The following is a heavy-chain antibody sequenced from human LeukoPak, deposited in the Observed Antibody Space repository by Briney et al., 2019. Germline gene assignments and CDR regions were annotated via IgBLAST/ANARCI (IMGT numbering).Heavy chain of an antibody. V-gene: IGHV6-1*01. J-gene: IGHJ3*02. CDR2: TYYRSKWYN. D-gene: IGHD6-6*01. CDR1: GDSVSSNSAA. Sequence: SQTLSLTCAISGDSVSSNSAAWNWIRQSPSRGLEWLGRTYYRSKWYNDYAVSVKSRITINPDTSKNQFSLQLNSVTPEDTAVYYCARGDRIAARPGGAFDIWGQGTMVTVSS. CDR3: ARGDRIAARPGGAFDI.